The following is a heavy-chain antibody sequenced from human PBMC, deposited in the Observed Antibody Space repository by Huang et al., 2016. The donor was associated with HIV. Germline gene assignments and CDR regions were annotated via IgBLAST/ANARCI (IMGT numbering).Heavy chain of an antibody. V-gene: IGHV2-5*02. CDR2: IDWDDDK. CDR1: GFSLNTDGVG. D-gene: IGHD3-16*01. CDR3: TYRRQGTITSHSYVYSYVDS. Sequence: QITLKESGPTLVKPTQTLTLTCTFSGFSLNTDGVGVGWIRQPPGKALEWLALIDWDDDKRYSPSLKTRLTIIKDSSKNQVVLTLTNMDPVDTGTYFCTYRRQGTITSHSYVYSYVDSWGQGTLVTVSS. J-gene: IGHJ4*02.